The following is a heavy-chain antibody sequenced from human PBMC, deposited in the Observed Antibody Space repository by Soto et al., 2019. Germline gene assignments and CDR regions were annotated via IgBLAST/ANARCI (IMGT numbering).Heavy chain of an antibody. J-gene: IGHJ5*02. D-gene: IGHD3-10*01. CDR1: GGSFSGYY. V-gene: IGHV4-34*01. Sequence: QVQLQQWGAGLLKPSETLSLTCAVYGGSFSGYYWSWIRQPPGKGLEWIGEINLSGSTNYNPSLKRRVTISVATSKNQFSLKLSSVTAADTAVYYCARRVYGSGHIRPWGQGTLVTVSS. CDR2: INLSGST. CDR3: ARRVYGSGHIRP.